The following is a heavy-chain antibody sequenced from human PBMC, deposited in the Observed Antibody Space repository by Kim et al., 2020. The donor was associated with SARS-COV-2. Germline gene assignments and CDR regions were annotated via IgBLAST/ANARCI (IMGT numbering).Heavy chain of an antibody. Sequence: SVKVSCKASGGTFSSYAISWVRQAPGQGLEWMGGIIPIFGTANYAQKFQGRVTITADESTSTAYMELSSLRSEDTAVYYCAREPLMELPPMGYYYYGMDVWGQGTTVTVSS. V-gene: IGHV1-69*13. CDR1: GGTFSSYA. CDR2: IIPIFGTA. D-gene: IGHD1-26*01. J-gene: IGHJ6*02. CDR3: AREPLMELPPMGYYYYGMDV.